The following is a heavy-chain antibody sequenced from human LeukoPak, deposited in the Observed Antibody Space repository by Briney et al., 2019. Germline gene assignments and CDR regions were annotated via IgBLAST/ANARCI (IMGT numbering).Heavy chain of an antibody. CDR1: GGSISSSSYY. D-gene: IGHD3-10*01. J-gene: IGHJ6*03. CDR2: IYYSGST. Sequence: PSETLSLTCTVSGGSISSSSYYWGWIRQHPGEGLEWIGYIYYSGSTYYNPSLKSRVTISVDTSKNQFSLKLSSVTAADTAVYYCANLVRGVNNYYYMDVWGKGTTVTVSS. CDR3: ANLVRGVNNYYYMDV. V-gene: IGHV4-31*03.